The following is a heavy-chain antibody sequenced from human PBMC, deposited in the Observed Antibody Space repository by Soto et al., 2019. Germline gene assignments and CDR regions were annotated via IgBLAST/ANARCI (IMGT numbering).Heavy chain of an antibody. J-gene: IGHJ6*02. Sequence: GASVKVSCKASGGTFSSYAISWVRQAPGQGLEWMGGIIPIFGTANYAQKFQGRVTITADESTSTAYVELSSLRSEDTAVYYCARPRIAADGTHYYYGMDVWGQGTTVTVSS. CDR2: IIPIFGTA. D-gene: IGHD6-13*01. CDR3: ARPRIAADGTHYYYGMDV. CDR1: GGTFSSYA. V-gene: IGHV1-69*13.